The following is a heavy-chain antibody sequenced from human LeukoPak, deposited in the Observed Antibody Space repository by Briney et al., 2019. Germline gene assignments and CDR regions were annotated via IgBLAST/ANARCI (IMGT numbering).Heavy chain of an antibody. CDR2: IYSGGST. CDR3: ARVHFYYMDI. Sequence: GDSLRLSCAASGFIVSTNYISWVRQAPGKGLEWVSIIYSGGSTYYADSVKGRFTISRDNSKNTLFLQMDSLRADDTAVYYCARVHFYYMDIWGKGTTVTISS. CDR1: GFIVSTNY. V-gene: IGHV3-53*01. J-gene: IGHJ6*03.